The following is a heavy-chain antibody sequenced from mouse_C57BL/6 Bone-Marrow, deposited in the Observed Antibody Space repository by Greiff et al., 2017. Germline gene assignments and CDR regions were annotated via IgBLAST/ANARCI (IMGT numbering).Heavy chain of an antibody. CDR3: ARRGDYDGQVYAMYY. J-gene: IGHJ4*01. Sequence: QVQLQQPGAELVKPGASVKMSCKASGYTFTSYWITWVKQRPGQGLEWIGDIYPGSGSTNYNEKFKSKATLTVDTSSSTAYMQLSSLTSEDSAVYYCARRGDYDGQVYAMYYWGQGTSVTVSS. CDR2: IYPGSGST. V-gene: IGHV1-55*01. CDR1: GYTFTSYW. D-gene: IGHD2-4*01.